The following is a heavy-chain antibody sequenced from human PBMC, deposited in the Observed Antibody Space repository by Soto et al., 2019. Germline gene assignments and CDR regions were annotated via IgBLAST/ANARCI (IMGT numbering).Heavy chain of an antibody. CDR2: IYARGST. CDR1: GGSISSYY. Sequence: PSETLSLTCTVSGGSISSYYWSWIRQPPGKGLEWIGNIYARGSTNYNPSLKSRVTISVDTSKNQLSLKLSSVTAADTAVYYCARVSVSSGWYYFDYWGQGTLVTVSS. V-gene: IGHV4-59*01. CDR3: ARVSVSSGWYYFDY. J-gene: IGHJ4*02. D-gene: IGHD6-19*01.